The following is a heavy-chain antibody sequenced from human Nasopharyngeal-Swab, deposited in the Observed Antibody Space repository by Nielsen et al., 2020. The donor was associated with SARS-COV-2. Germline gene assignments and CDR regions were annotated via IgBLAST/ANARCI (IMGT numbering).Heavy chain of an antibody. J-gene: IGHJ4*02. CDR3: ARLWFGEFIFDY. D-gene: IGHD3-10*01. CDR1: GGSISSSSYY. CDR2: IYFSGST. V-gene: IGHV4-39*07. Sequence: SETLSLTCTVSGGSISSSSYYWGWIRQPPGKGLEWIGSIYFSGSTYYNPSLKSRVTITVDTSKNQFSLKLSSVTAADTAVYYCARLWFGEFIFDYWGQGTLVTVSS.